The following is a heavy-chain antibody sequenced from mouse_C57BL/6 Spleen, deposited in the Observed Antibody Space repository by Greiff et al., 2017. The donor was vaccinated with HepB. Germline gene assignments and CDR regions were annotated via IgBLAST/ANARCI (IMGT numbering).Heavy chain of an antibody. CDR3: ATITTVVDWYFDV. CDR2: ISSGSSTI. Sequence: EVKLVESGGGLVKPGGSLKLSCAASGFTFSDYGMHWVRQAPEKGLEWVAYISSGSSTIYYADTVKGRFTISRDNAKNTLFLQMTSLMSEDTAMYYCATITTVVDWYFDVWGTGTTVTVSS. CDR1: GFTFSDYG. D-gene: IGHD1-1*01. V-gene: IGHV5-17*01. J-gene: IGHJ1*03.